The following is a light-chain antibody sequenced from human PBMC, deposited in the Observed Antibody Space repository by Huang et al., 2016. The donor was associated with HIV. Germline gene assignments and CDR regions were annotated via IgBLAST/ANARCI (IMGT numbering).Light chain of an antibody. CDR1: QNITNNL. CDR3: QQYLTSPLT. J-gene: IGKJ4*01. CDR2: GAS. Sequence: EIVLTQSPGTLSLSPGERAALSCRASQNITNNLLAWYQQKSGQAPRLLSSGASSMAIGIPDRCSGSGAGTDFTLIISRLEPQDSAVFYCQQYLTSPLTFGGGTNVEI. V-gene: IGKV3-20*01.